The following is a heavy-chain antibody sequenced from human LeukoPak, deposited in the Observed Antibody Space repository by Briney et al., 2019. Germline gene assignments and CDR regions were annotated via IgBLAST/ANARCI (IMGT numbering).Heavy chain of an antibody. V-gene: IGHV4-39*01. CDR3: ARYVVYGSGKYYFDY. CDR2: SGST. Sequence: SQTLSLTCTVSGGSISSGGYYWSWIRQPPGKGLEWIASSGSTYYNPSLKSRVTISVDTSENQFSLKLSSVTAADTAVYYCARYVVYGSGKYYFDYWGQGTLVTVSS. CDR1: GGSISSGGYY. D-gene: IGHD3-10*01. J-gene: IGHJ4*02.